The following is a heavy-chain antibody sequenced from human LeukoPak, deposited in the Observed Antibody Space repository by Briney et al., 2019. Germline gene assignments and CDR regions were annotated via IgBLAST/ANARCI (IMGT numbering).Heavy chain of an antibody. J-gene: IGHJ3*02. V-gene: IGHV3-23*01. CDR3: AKDDDDFLDVFDI. CDR1: VFTFCSYT. D-gene: IGHD3-3*01. Sequence: GGSLSLSCAASVFTFCSYTMRWVRQSPGKALEWVSGISGSGGSTYYADWVKGRFTISRDNSKNTLHLQMNSLRGEDTAVYYCAKDDDDFLDVFDIWGQGTMVTVSS. CDR2: ISGSGGST.